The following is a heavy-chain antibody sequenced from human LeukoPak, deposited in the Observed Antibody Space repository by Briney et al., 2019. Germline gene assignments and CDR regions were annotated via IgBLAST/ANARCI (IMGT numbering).Heavy chain of an antibody. CDR3: AMSVDTAMAVGGFDY. V-gene: IGHV4-34*01. J-gene: IGHJ4*02. Sequence: SETLSLTCAVYGGSFSGYYLSWIRQPPGKGLEWIGEINHSGSTNYNPSLKSRVTISVDTSKNQFSLKLSSVTAADTAVYYCAMSVDTAMAVGGFDYWGQGTLVTVSS. CDR1: GGSFSGYY. D-gene: IGHD5-18*01. CDR2: INHSGST.